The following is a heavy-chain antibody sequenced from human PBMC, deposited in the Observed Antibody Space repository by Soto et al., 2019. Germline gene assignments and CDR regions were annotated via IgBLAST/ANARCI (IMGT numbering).Heavy chain of an antibody. CDR2: ISSSSSYI. D-gene: IGHD3-10*01. CDR1: GFTFSSYS. Sequence: EVQLVESGGGLVKPGGSLRLSCAASGFTFSSYSMNWVRQAPGKGLEWVSSISSSSSYIYYADSVKGRFTISRDNAKNSLYLQMNSLRAEDTAVYYCAREVLWFGEFEIDIWGQGTMVTVSS. V-gene: IGHV3-21*01. J-gene: IGHJ3*02. CDR3: AREVLWFGEFEIDI.